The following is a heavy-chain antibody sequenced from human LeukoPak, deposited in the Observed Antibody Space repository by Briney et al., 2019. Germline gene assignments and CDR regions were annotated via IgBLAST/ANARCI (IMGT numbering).Heavy chain of an antibody. CDR3: ARDSHGYYYGSGSYPPGGYYYGMDV. CDR1: GGTFSSYA. J-gene: IGHJ6*04. V-gene: IGHV1-69*13. D-gene: IGHD3-10*01. Sequence: AASVKVSCKASGGTFSSYAISWVRQAPGQGLEWMGGIIPIFGTANYAQKFQGRVTITADESTSTAYMELSSLRSEDTAVYYCARDSHGYYYGSGSYPPGGYYYGMDVWGKGTTVTVSS. CDR2: IIPIFGTA.